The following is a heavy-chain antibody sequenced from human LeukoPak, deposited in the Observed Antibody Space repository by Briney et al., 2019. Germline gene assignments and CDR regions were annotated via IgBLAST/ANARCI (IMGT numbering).Heavy chain of an antibody. Sequence: GGSLRLSCAATGFTFSNAWMSWVRQAPGKGLEWVGRIKSKTDGGTTDYAAPVKGRFTISRDDSKNTLYLQMNSLKTEDTAVYYCTTDRNDILTGYSHAFDIWGQGTMVTVSS. D-gene: IGHD3-9*01. V-gene: IGHV3-15*01. CDR1: GFTFSNAW. CDR3: TTDRNDILTGYSHAFDI. J-gene: IGHJ3*02. CDR2: IKSKTDGGTT.